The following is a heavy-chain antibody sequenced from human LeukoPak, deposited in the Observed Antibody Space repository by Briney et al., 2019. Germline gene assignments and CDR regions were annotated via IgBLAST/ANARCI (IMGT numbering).Heavy chain of an antibody. V-gene: IGHV1-46*01. Sequence: ASVKVSCKASGYTFTSYYMHWVRQAPGQGLEWMGIINPSGGSTSYAQKFQDRVTMTRDTSTSTVYMELSSLRSEDTAVYYCARFCSGGSCYRDAPDYYYHGMDVWGQGTTVTVSS. CDR2: INPSGGST. J-gene: IGHJ6*02. CDR3: ARFCSGGSCYRDAPDYYYHGMDV. CDR1: GYTFTSYY. D-gene: IGHD2-15*01.